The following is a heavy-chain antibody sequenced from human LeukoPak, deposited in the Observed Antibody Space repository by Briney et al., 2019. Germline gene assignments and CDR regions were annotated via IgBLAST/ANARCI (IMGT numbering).Heavy chain of an antibody. CDR2: IYPGDSDT. Sequence: GESLKISCKGSGYSFTSYWIGWVRQMPGKGLEWMGIIYPGDSDTRYSPSFQGQVTISADKSISTAYLQWSSLKASDTAMYYCARHPDYPYYYDSSGYPPNYYFDYWGQGTPVTVSS. CDR3: ARHPDYPYYYDSSGYPPNYYFDY. J-gene: IGHJ4*02. CDR1: GYSFTSYW. D-gene: IGHD3-22*01. V-gene: IGHV5-51*01.